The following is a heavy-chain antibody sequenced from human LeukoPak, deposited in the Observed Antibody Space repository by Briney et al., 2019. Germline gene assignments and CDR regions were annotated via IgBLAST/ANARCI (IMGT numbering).Heavy chain of an antibody. CDR2: IYSGGST. D-gene: IGHD6-6*01. CDR1: GFTSSSNY. CDR3: AREGKSIDGFDI. J-gene: IGHJ3*02. V-gene: IGHV3-53*01. Sequence: PGGSLRLSCAASGFTSSSNYMSWVRQAPGKGLEWVSVIYSGGSTYYSDSVKGRFTISRDNSKNTLYLQMNSVRGGDTAVYFCAREGKSIDGFDIWLQGGMV.